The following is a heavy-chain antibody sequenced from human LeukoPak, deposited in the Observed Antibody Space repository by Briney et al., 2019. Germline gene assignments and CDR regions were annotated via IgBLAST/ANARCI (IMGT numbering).Heavy chain of an antibody. J-gene: IGHJ4*02. V-gene: IGHV4-59*02. CDR3: ARGGYYDSSGRKINIFDY. Sequence: SETLSLTCTVSGVSVTQDYWSWIRQTPEKGLEWIAYIQYSGYTFYNPSLKSRVTITLDTSKNQFSLKLASVTAADTAVYYCARGGYYDSSGRKINIFDYWGQGTLVTVSS. D-gene: IGHD3-22*01. CDR2: IQYSGYT. CDR1: GVSVTQDY.